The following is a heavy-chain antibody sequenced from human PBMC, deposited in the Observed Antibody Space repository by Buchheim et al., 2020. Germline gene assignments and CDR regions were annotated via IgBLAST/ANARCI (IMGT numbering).Heavy chain of an antibody. CDR3: AKDDPDRGDAHFDY. D-gene: IGHD2-21*02. J-gene: IGHJ4*02. V-gene: IGHV3-23*01. Sequence: EVQLLESGGGLVQPGGSLRLSCAASGFTFSSYAMSWVRQAPGKGLEWVSAISGSVCCTYYADFVKGRFTISVAHSKNPLFLQMNSLRAEDTAVYYCAKDDPDRGDAHFDYWGQGTL. CDR1: GFTFSSYA. CDR2: ISGSVCCT.